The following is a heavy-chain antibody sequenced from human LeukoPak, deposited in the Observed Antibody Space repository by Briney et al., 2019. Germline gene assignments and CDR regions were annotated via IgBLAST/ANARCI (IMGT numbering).Heavy chain of an antibody. V-gene: IGHV6-1*01. D-gene: IGHD6-19*01. J-gene: IGHJ6*02. Sequence: SQTLSLTRAISGDSVSSNSAAWNWIRQSPSRGLEWLGRTYYRSKWYNDYAVSVKSRITINPDTSKNQFSLQLNSVTPEDTAVYYCARDRSSGWYSPWGYYYGMDVWGQGTLVTVSS. CDR3: ARDRSSGWYSPWGYYYGMDV. CDR2: TYYRSKWYN. CDR1: GDSVSSNSAA.